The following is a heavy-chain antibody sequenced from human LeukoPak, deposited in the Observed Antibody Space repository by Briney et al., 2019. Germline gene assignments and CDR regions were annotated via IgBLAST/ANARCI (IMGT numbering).Heavy chain of an antibody. CDR1: GFTFSSYG. Sequence: GGSLRLSCAASGFTFSSYGMHWVRQAPGKGLEWVAVISYDRSNKYYADSVKGRFTISRDNSKNTLYLQMNSLRAEDTAVYYCARDSWELPIQPWGQGTLVTVSS. CDR2: ISYDRSNK. CDR3: ARDSWELPIQP. J-gene: IGHJ5*02. D-gene: IGHD1-26*01. V-gene: IGHV3-30*03.